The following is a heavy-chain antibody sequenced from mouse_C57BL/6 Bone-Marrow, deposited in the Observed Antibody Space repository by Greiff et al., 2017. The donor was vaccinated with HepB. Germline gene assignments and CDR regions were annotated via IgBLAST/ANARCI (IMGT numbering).Heavy chain of an antibody. D-gene: IGHD2-4*01. CDR2: ISSGGDYI. CDR3: TRVGDYDWDYYAMDY. J-gene: IGHJ4*01. V-gene: IGHV5-9-1*02. CDR1: GFTFSSYA. Sequence: EVQLQESGEGLVKPGGSLKLSCAASGFTFSSYAMSWVRQTPEKRLEWVAYISSGGDYIYYADTVKGRFTISRDNARNTLYLQMSSLKSEDTAMYYCTRVGDYDWDYYAMDYWGQGTSVTVSS.